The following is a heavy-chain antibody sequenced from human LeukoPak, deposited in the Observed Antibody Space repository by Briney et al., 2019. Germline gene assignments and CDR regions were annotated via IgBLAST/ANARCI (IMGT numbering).Heavy chain of an antibody. Sequence: PGGSLRLSCAASGFTFSSYSMNWVRQAPGKGLEWVSSISSSSSYIYYADSVKGRFTISRDNAKNSLYLQMDSLRAEDTAVYYCARGLGVATTNFDYWGQGTLVTVSS. D-gene: IGHD5-12*01. V-gene: IGHV3-21*01. J-gene: IGHJ4*02. CDR3: ARGLGVATTNFDY. CDR2: ISSSSSYI. CDR1: GFTFSSYS.